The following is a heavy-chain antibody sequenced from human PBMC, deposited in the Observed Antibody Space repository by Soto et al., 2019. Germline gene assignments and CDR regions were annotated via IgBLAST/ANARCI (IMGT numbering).Heavy chain of an antibody. V-gene: IGHV4-59*08. J-gene: IGHJ6*02. D-gene: IGHD3-10*01. Sequence: QVQLQESGPGLVKPSETLSLTCTVSDDSSSSYKWSWIRQPPGRRLEWIGYIDSNGGTSYNPSLQRRVTISIDTSTKQFSLKLSSVTAADTAVYYCVRQGFGRLHGLVDVWGQGTTGTVSS. CDR1: DDSSSSYK. CDR3: VRQGFGRLHGLVDV. CDR2: IDSNGGT.